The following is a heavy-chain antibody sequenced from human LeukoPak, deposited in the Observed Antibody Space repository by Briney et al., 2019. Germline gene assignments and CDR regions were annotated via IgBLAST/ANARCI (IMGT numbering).Heavy chain of an antibody. J-gene: IGHJ6*02. Sequence: GGSLRLSCAASRFTVSSNYMSWVRQAPGKGLEWVSVIYSGGSTYYADSVKGRFTISRDNSKNTLYLQMNSLRAEDTAVYYCARDQRFGVLPYGMDVWGQGTTVTVSS. D-gene: IGHD3-10*01. V-gene: IGHV3-53*01. CDR1: RFTVSSNY. CDR2: IYSGGST. CDR3: ARDQRFGVLPYGMDV.